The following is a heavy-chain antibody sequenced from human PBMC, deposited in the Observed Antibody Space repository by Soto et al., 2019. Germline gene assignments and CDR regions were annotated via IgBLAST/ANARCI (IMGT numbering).Heavy chain of an antibody. CDR2: IYPGDSDT. D-gene: IGHD6-19*01. CDR1: GYSFTSNW. Sequence: GESLKISCKGSGYSFTSNWIGWVRQMPGRGLEWMGIIYPGDSDTRYSPSFQGQVTISADRSISTASLQWSSLKASDTAIYYCARLGIAVAGTTNSYYFGVDVWGQGTTVTVS. CDR3: ARLGIAVAGTTNSYYFGVDV. V-gene: IGHV5-51*01. J-gene: IGHJ6*02.